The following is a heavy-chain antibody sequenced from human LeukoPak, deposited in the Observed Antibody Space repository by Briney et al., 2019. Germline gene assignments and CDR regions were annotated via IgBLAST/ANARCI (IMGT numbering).Heavy chain of an antibody. Sequence: ASVKVSCKASGYTFTSYYMHWVRQAPGQGLEWMGIINPSGGSTNYAQKFQGRVTMTRDTSISTAYMELSRLRSDDTAVYYCARDAPTYYYDSSGFDPWGQGTLVTVSS. CDR2: INPSGGST. V-gene: IGHV1-2*02. CDR3: ARDAPTYYYDSSGFDP. CDR1: GYTFTSYY. J-gene: IGHJ5*02. D-gene: IGHD3-22*01.